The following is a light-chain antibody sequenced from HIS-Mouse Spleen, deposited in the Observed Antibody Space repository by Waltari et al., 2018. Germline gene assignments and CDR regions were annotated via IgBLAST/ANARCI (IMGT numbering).Light chain of an antibody. CDR2: QDS. Sequence: SYELTQPPSVSVSPGQTASITCSGHQLGDKYACWYQQKPGQSPVLVIYQDSKRPSGIPERFSGSNSGNTATLTISGTQAMDEADYYCQAWDSSTYVFGTGTKVTVL. CDR1: QLGDKY. J-gene: IGLJ1*01. V-gene: IGLV3-1*01. CDR3: QAWDSSTYV.